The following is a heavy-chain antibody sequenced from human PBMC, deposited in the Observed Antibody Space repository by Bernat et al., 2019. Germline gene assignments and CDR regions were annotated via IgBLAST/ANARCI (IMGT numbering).Heavy chain of an antibody. CDR2: IYYSGST. CDR1: GGSISSGAYY. D-gene: IGHD2-21*02. Sequence: QVQLQESGPGLVKPSQTLSLTCSVSGGSISSGAYYWSWIRQHPGKGLEWIGYIYYSGSTYYNPSLKSRVTISVDTSKNQFSLKLSSVTAADTAVYYCARVELLTAIPDAFDIWGQGTMVTVSS. J-gene: IGHJ3*02. CDR3: ARVELLTAIPDAFDI. V-gene: IGHV4-31*03.